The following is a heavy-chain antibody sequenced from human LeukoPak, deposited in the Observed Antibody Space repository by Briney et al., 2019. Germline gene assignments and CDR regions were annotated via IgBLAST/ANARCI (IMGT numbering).Heavy chain of an antibody. Sequence: PSETLSLTCTVSGYSITSGFYWGWIRQPPGKGVDWIGSIYHSGSTYSNPSLKSRVTISVHTSKNQLSLKLSSVTAADTAVYYCARANYYDTIGYSRGAFDIWGQGTMVTVSS. CDR1: GYSITSGFY. D-gene: IGHD3-22*01. CDR3: ARANYYDTIGYSRGAFDI. J-gene: IGHJ3*02. CDR2: IYHSGST. V-gene: IGHV4-38-2*02.